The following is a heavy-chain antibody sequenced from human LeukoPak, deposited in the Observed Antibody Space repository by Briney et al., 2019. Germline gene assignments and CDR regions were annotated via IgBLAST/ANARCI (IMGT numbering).Heavy chain of an antibody. CDR2: ISGNGGGT. D-gene: IGHD3-16*02. Sequence: GGSLRLSCAASGYTFSSYAMSWVRQAPGQGLEWVSAISGNGGGTYYADSVKGRFTISRDNSKNTLYLELNSLRAEDTAVYYCAGDRIMITFGGVIVQDYWGQGTLVTVSS. V-gene: IGHV3-23*01. CDR1: GYTFSSYA. CDR3: AGDRIMITFGGVIVQDY. J-gene: IGHJ4*02.